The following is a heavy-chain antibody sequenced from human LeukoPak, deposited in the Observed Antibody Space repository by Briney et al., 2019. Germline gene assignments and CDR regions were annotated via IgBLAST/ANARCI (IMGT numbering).Heavy chain of an antibody. Sequence: SGPMLVKPTQTLTLTCTSSGFSLSTSGVGVGWIRQPPGKALEWLALIYWSDDKRYSTSLKTRLAITKDTSKNQVVLTMTNVDPVDTATYYCAHSTPSNYYDSSGWDYDHWGQGTLVTVSS. V-gene: IGHV2-5*01. CDR1: GFSLSTSGVG. CDR2: IYWSDDK. D-gene: IGHD3-22*01. J-gene: IGHJ4*02. CDR3: AHSTPSNYYDSSGWDYDH.